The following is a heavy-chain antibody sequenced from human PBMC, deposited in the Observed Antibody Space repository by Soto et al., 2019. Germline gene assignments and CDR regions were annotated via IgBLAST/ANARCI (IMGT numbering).Heavy chain of an antibody. D-gene: IGHD2-21*01. CDR2: IWYDGSNK. J-gene: IGHJ4*02. Sequence: GGSLRLSCAASGFTSSSYGMHWVRQAPGKGLEWVAVIWYDGSNKYYADPVKGRFTISRDNSKNTLYLQMNSLRAEDTAVYYCARERDDYSAFDYWGQGTLVTVSS. CDR1: GFTSSSYG. V-gene: IGHV3-33*01. CDR3: ARERDDYSAFDY.